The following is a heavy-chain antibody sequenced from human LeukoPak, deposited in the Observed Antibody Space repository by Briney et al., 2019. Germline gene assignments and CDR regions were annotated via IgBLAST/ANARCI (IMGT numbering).Heavy chain of an antibody. CDR2: ISYDGSNK. CDR3: AKDKYGPWGSNFDY. D-gene: IGHD3-16*01. J-gene: IGHJ4*02. CDR1: GFTFSSYG. Sequence: GGSLRLSCAASGFTFSSYGMHWVRQALGKGLEWVAVISYDGSNKYYADSVKGRFTISRDNSKNTLYLQMNSLRAEDTAVYYCAKDKYGPWGSNFDYWGQGTLVTVSS. V-gene: IGHV3-30*18.